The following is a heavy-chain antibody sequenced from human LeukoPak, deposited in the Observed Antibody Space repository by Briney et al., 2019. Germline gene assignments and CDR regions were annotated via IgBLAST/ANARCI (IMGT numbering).Heavy chain of an antibody. J-gene: IGHJ5*02. Sequence: GGTLRLSCAASGFAFINYGMSWVRQAPGKGLEWVSAISGSGGTTYYADSVKGRFTISRDNSKNTLYLQMNSLRAEDTAVYYCARGSDTWGQGTLVTVSS. V-gene: IGHV3-23*01. CDR1: GFAFINYG. CDR3: ARGSDT. CDR2: ISGSGGTT.